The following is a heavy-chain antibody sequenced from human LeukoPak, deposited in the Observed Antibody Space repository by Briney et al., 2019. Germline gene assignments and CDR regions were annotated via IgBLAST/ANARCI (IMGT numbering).Heavy chain of an antibody. CDR3: AKRPGYSSSWYYFGY. V-gene: IGHV3-23*01. Sequence: GGSLRLSCAASGFTFSSYAMSWVRQAPGKGLEWVSAISGSGGSTYYADSVKGRFTISRDNSKNTLYLQMNSLRAEDTAVYYCAKRPGYSSSWYYFGYWGQGTLVTVSS. J-gene: IGHJ4*02. CDR2: ISGSGGST. D-gene: IGHD6-13*01. CDR1: GFTFSSYA.